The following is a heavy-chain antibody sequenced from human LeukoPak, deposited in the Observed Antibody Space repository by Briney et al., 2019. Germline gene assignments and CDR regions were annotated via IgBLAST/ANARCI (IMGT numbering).Heavy chain of an antibody. CDR3: ARRGSFRYCSGGSCPFNWFDP. CDR2: IYPGDSDT. D-gene: IGHD2-15*01. J-gene: IGHJ5*02. CDR1: GYSFTSYW. Sequence: GESLKISCKGSGYSFTSYWIGWVRQMPGKGLEWMGIIYPGDSDTRYSPSFQGQFTISADKSISTAYLQWSSLKASDTAMYYCARRGSFRYCSGGSCPFNWFDPWGQGTLVTVSS. V-gene: IGHV5-51*01.